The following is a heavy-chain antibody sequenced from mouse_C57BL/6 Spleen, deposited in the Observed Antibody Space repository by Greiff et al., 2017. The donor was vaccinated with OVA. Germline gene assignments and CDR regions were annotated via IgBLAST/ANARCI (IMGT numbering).Heavy chain of an antibody. J-gene: IGHJ2*01. D-gene: IGHD1-1*01. CDR2: INPGSGGT. V-gene: IGHV1-54*01. CDR3: ARAYAGYFDY. Sequence: VQLQQSGAELVRPGTSVKVSCKASGYAFTNYLIEWVKQRPGQGLEWIGVINPGSGGTNYNEKFKGKATLTADKSSSTAYMQLSSLTSEDSAVYFCARAYAGYFDYWGQGTTLTVSS. CDR1: GYAFTNYL.